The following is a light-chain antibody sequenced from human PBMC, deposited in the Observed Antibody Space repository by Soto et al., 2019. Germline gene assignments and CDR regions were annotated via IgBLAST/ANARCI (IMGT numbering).Light chain of an antibody. Sequence: DIQMTQSPASVSTAVGDRVTITCRASQGISNYLAWYQQKPGKVPKLLIYAASTLQSGVPSRFSGSGSGTDFTLTISSLQPEDVATYYCQKYNSAPWTFGQVTNVAIK. CDR3: QKYNSAPWT. V-gene: IGKV1-27*01. CDR2: AAS. J-gene: IGKJ1*01. CDR1: QGISNY.